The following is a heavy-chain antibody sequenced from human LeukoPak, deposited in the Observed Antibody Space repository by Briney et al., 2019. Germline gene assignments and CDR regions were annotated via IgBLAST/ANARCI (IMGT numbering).Heavy chain of an antibody. CDR3: VRDDVRLGELFPLDY. Sequence: GGSLRLSCAASGFTFSSYSMNWVRQAPGKGLEWVSSISSSSSYIYYADSVKGRFTISRDNAKNSLYLQMNSLRAEDTAVYYCVRDDVRLGELFPLDYWGQGTLVTVSS. D-gene: IGHD3-16*01. J-gene: IGHJ4*02. CDR2: ISSSSSYI. V-gene: IGHV3-21*01. CDR1: GFTFSSYS.